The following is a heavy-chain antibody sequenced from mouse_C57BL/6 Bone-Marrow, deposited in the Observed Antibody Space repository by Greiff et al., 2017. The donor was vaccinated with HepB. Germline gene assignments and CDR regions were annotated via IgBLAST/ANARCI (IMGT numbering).Heavy chain of an antibody. CDR2: IYPSGGYT. CDR3: ERDYGRIAFDC. J-gene: IGHJ2*01. D-gene: IGHD1-1*01. CDR1: GYTFTSYW. Sequence: QVQLQQPGAELVKPGASVKLSCKASGYTFTSYWMHWVKQRPGQGLEWIGDIYPSGGYTNYNQKFKSKATLTVDTSSSTAYMQLSSLTSEDSAFYYSERDYGRIAFDCWGQVTTLTVSS. V-gene: IGHV1-59*01.